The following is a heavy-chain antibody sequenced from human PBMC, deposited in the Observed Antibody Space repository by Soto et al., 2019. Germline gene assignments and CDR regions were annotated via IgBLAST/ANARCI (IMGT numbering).Heavy chain of an antibody. V-gene: IGHV4-59*01. Sequence: PSETLSLTCTVSGGSISSYYWSWIRQPPGKGLEWIGYIYYSGSTNCNPSLKSRVTISVDTSKNQFSLKLSSATAAGTAVYYCARSSIDVAGPLSWYMDGWGQGTTSTVSS. CDR2: IYYSGST. J-gene: IGHJ6*03. CDR3: ARSSIDVAGPLSWYMDG. D-gene: IGHD6-19*01. CDR1: GGSISSYY.